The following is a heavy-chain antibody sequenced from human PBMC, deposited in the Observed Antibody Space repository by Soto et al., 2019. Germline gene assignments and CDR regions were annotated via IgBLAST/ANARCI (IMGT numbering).Heavy chain of an antibody. J-gene: IGHJ6*02. D-gene: IGHD5-18*01. CDR2: IWYDGSNK. Sequence: PGGSLRLSCAASGFTFSSYGMHWVRQAPGKGLEWVAVIWYDGSNKYYADSVKGRFTISRDNSKNTLYLQMNSLRAEDTAVYYCARGGYSFSVDYYGMDVWGQGTKVTVSS. CDR1: GFTFSSYG. CDR3: ARGGYSFSVDYYGMDV. V-gene: IGHV3-33*01.